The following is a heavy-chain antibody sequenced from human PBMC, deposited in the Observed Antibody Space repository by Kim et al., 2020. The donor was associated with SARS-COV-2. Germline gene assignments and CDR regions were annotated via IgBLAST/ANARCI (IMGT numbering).Heavy chain of an antibody. J-gene: IGHJ4*02. CDR2: INHSGSA. D-gene: IGHD4-17*01. V-gene: IGHV4-34*01. Sequence: SETLSLTCAVYGGSFSDHYWSWIRQPPGKGLQWIGEINHSGSANYNPSLKSRVTISVDTSKNQFSLKLNSVTAADTAVYYCATRLPTDYRGQGTRVTVSS. CDR1: GGSFSDHY. CDR3: ATRLPTDY.